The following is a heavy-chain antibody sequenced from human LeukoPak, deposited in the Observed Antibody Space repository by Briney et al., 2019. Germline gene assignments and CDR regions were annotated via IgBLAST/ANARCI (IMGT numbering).Heavy chain of an antibody. D-gene: IGHD3-3*01. CDR1: GFTFSSYW. Sequence: GGSLRLSCAASGFTFSSYWMHWVRQAPGKGLVWVSRINSDGSSTSYADSVKGRFTISRDNAKNTLYPQMNSLRAEDTAVYYCAREDYDFWSGYLIGFGMDVWGQGTTVTVSS. CDR2: INSDGSST. CDR3: AREDYDFWSGYLIGFGMDV. J-gene: IGHJ6*02. V-gene: IGHV3-74*01.